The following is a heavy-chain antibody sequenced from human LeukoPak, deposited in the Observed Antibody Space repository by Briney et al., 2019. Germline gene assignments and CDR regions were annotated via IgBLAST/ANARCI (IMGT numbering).Heavy chain of an antibody. V-gene: IGHV4-39*07. Sequence: PSETLSLTCTVSGGSISSSSYYWGWIRQPPGKGLEWIGSIYYSGSTYYNPSLKSRVTISVDTSKNQFSLKLSSVTAADTAVYYCARDSIYYGSGSWGQGTLVTVSS. CDR2: IYYSGST. D-gene: IGHD3-10*01. CDR1: GGSISSSSYY. CDR3: ARDSIYYGSGS. J-gene: IGHJ4*02.